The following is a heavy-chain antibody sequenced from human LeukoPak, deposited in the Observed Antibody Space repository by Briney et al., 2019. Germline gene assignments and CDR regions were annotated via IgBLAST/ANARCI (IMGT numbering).Heavy chain of an antibody. CDR3: AGPYYYDSRIDP. CDR1: GGSISSGDYY. V-gene: IGHV4-30-4*01. CDR2: MYYSGST. D-gene: IGHD3-22*01. J-gene: IGHJ5*02. Sequence: SETLSLTCTVSGGSISSGDYYWSWIRQPPGKGLEWIAYMYYSGSTYYNPSLKSRVTMSADTSKDQLSLKLSSVTAADTAVYYCAGPYYYDSRIDPWGQGILVTVSS.